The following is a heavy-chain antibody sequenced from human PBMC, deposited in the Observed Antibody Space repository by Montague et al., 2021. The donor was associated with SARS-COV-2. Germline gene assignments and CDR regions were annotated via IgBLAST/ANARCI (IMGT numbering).Heavy chain of an antibody. D-gene: IGHD3-10*01. Sequence: CAISGDSVSSNSAAWNWIRQSPSRGLEWLGRTYYRSKWYNDYAVSVKSRITINPDTSKNQFPLQLNSVTPEDTAVYHCAREYPPPLWFGELDYYGMDVWGQGTTVTVSS. CDR3: AREYPPPLWFGELDYYGMDV. J-gene: IGHJ6*02. CDR1: GDSVSSNSAA. CDR2: TYYRSKWYN. V-gene: IGHV6-1*01.